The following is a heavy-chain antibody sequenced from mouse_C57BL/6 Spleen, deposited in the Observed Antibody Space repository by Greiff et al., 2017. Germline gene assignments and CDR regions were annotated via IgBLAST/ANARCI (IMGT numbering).Heavy chain of an antibody. CDR2: ISNLAYSN. J-gene: IGHJ2*01. Sequence: EVMLVESGGGLVQPGGSLKLSCAASGFTFSDYGMAWVRQAPRKGPEWVAFISNLAYSNYYADTVTGRFTISRENAKNTLYLEMSSLSSEDTAMYYCARPGGSSYPYFDYWGQGTTLTVSS. CDR3: ARPGGSSYPYFDY. CDR1: GFTFSDYG. V-gene: IGHV5-15*01. D-gene: IGHD1-1*01.